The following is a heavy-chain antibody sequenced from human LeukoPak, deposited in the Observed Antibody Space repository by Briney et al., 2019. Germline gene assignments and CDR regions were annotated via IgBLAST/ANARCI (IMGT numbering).Heavy chain of an antibody. J-gene: IGHJ6*02. D-gene: IGHD2-8*01. CDR3: AREPSPTGVYVVYYGMDV. CDR1: GGTFSSYA. Sequence: GASVKVSCKASGGTFSSYAISWVRQAPGQGLEWMGGIIPIFGTANYAQKFQGRDTITADESTSTAYMELSSLRSEDTAVYYCAREPSPTGVYVVYYGMDVWGQGTTVTVSS. CDR2: IIPIFGTA. V-gene: IGHV1-69*13.